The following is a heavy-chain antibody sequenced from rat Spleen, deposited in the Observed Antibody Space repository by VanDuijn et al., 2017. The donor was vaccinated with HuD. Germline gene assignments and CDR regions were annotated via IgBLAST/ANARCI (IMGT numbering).Heavy chain of an antibody. Sequence: EVQLVESGGGLVQPGSPLKLSCAASGFTFSSFAMTWVRQAPGKGLEWVASITNTGGSIYYSDSVKGRFTISRDNAKSTLYLQMNSLRSEDTATYYCTREWDYWGQGVMVTVSS. CDR1: GFTFSSFA. CDR2: ITNTGGSI. V-gene: IGHV5-31*01. J-gene: IGHJ2*01. CDR3: TREWDY.